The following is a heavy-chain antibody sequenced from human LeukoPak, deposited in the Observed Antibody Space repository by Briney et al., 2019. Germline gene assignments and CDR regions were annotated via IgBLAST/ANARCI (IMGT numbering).Heavy chain of an antibody. J-gene: IGHJ4*02. D-gene: IGHD2-2*01. Sequence: GGSLRLSCAASGFTFSSYGMHWVRQAPGKGLEWVAFIRYDGSNKYYADSVKGRFTISRDNSKNTLYLQMNSLRAEDTAVYYCTKDSKVVPAASNIDYWGQGTLVTVSS. CDR2: IRYDGSNK. V-gene: IGHV3-30*02. CDR3: TKDSKVVPAASNIDY. CDR1: GFTFSSYG.